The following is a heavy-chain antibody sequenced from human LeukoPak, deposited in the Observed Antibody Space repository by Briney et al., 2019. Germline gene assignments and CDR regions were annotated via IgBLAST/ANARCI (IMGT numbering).Heavy chain of an antibody. Sequence: GGSLRLSCAASGFTFSSYSMNWVRQAPGKGLEWVAVIWNDGINKYYADSVKGRFTISRDNSKNTLYLQMNSLRAGDTAVYYCARDGGHGGYDYTMDLWGQGTMVTVSS. CDR1: GFTFSSYS. V-gene: IGHV3-33*08. D-gene: IGHD5-12*01. CDR2: IWNDGINK. J-gene: IGHJ3*01. CDR3: ARDGGHGGYDYTMDL.